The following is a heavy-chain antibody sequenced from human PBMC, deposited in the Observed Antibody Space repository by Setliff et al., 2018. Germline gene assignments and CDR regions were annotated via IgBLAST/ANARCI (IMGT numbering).Heavy chain of an antibody. V-gene: IGHV3-23*01. D-gene: IGHD3-22*01. J-gene: IGHJ4*02. Sequence: GESLKISCAASGFTFSNYAMSWVRQAPGKGLEWVSGISGSGGNTQYADSVKGRFTISRDNSKNTLYLQMNSLRAEDTAVYYCAKDTYYYDSSGYYVFDYWGQGTPVTV. CDR1: GFTFSNYA. CDR2: ISGSGGNT. CDR3: AKDTYYYDSSGYYVFDY.